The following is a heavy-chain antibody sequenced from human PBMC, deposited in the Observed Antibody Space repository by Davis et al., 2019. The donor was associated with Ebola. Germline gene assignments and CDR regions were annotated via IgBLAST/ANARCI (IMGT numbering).Heavy chain of an antibody. CDR2: ISSRSSYT. D-gene: IGHD2-2*01. J-gene: IGHJ4*02. CDR3: ARYELGVCSSTTCYSLGY. CDR1: GFTFSDYY. Sequence: GESLKTSCAASGFTFSDYYMSWIRQAPGKGLEWVSYISSRSSYTKHADSVKGRFTISRNNANNSLYLRMNSLRAEDTAVYYCARYELGVCSSTTCYSLGYWGQGTLVTVSS. V-gene: IGHV3-11*06.